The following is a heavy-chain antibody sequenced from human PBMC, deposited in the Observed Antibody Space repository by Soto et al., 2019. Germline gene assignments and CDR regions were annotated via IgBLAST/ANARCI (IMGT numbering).Heavy chain of an antibody. CDR3: ARVRRFIEMATITVWFDY. J-gene: IGHJ4*02. D-gene: IGHD5-12*01. CDR2: IYYSGST. Sequence: TSETLSLTCTVSGGSISSYYWSWIRQPPGKGLEWIGYIYYSGSTNYNPSLKSRVTISVDTSKNQFSLKLSSVTAADTAVYYCARVRRFIEMATITVWFDYWGQGTLVTVSS. V-gene: IGHV4-59*01. CDR1: GGSISSYY.